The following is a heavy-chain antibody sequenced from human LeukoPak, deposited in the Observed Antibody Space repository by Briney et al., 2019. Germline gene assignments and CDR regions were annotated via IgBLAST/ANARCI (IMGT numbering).Heavy chain of an antibody. Sequence: GGSLRLSCAASGFTFTNYAMSWVRQTPGKGLEWVAATVGSRPDTYHADSVKGRFTVSRDNSKNTLYLQMNSLRAEDTAVYYCAREGCTNGVCYSSYYYYMDVWGKGTTVTVSS. J-gene: IGHJ6*03. V-gene: IGHV3-23*01. D-gene: IGHD2-8*01. CDR3: AREGCTNGVCYSSYYYYMDV. CDR1: GFTFTNYA. CDR2: TVGSRPDT.